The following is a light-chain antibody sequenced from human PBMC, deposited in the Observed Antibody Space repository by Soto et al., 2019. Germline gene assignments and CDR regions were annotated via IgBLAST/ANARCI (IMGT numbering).Light chain of an antibody. V-gene: IGLV2-8*01. J-gene: IGLJ1*01. CDR1: SSDVGGYNY. CDR3: SSYAGSRSYV. CDR2: EVS. Sequence: QSALTQPPSASGSPGQSVTISCTGTSSDVGGYNYVSWYQQHPGKAPKLMIYEVSKRPSGVPDRFSGSKSGNTASLTVSGLQAEDGADYYCSSYAGSRSYVFGTGTKVTVL.